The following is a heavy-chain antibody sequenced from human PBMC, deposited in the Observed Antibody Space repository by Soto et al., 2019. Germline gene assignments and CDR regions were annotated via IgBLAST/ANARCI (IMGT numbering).Heavy chain of an antibody. CDR3: VRRHVSATGIDWFDP. CDR2: INAANGDT. D-gene: IGHD6-13*01. J-gene: IGHJ5*02. V-gene: IGHV1-3*01. Sequence: ASVKVSCKASGYTFTSYGIHWVRQAPGQRLEWMGWINAANGDTKYSPKFQGRVTITRDTSASTTYMELSSLRSEDTAVYYCVRRHVSATGIDWFDPWGQGTLVTVSS. CDR1: GYTFTSYG.